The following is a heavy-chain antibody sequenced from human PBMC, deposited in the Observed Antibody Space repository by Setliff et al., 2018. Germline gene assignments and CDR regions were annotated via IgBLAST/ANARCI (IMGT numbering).Heavy chain of an antibody. J-gene: IGHJ6*03. CDR2: ISPGDSDT. CDR1: GYSFTSYW. Sequence: GESLKISCKGSGYSFTSYWIGWVRQMPGKGLEWMGLISPGDSDTRYSPSFQGQVTISADKSISTAYLQWSSLKASDTAMYYCARQIGSSLSHFYYYMDVWGKGTTVTVSS. V-gene: IGHV5-51*01. D-gene: IGHD6-19*01. CDR3: ARQIGSSLSHFYYYMDV.